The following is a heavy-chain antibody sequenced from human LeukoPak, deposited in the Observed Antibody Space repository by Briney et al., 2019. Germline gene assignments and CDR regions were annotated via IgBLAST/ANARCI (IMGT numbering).Heavy chain of an antibody. CDR1: GGSICTYY. V-gene: IGHV4-59*01. CDR3: ARDAQHSYRRYCAL. J-gene: IGHJ1*01. D-gene: IGHD5-18*01. Sequence: SETLSLICTVSGGSICTYYWNWIRKSPGKGLEWIGFMQYTGNSNYNPSLRSRVTMSVDTSKNQVSLDLSSVTAADTAVYYCARDAQHSYRRYCALWRQGILVTVSS. CDR2: MQYTGNS.